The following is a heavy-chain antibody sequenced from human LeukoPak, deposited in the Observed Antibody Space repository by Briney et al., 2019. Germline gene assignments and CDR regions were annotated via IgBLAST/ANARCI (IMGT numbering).Heavy chain of an antibody. D-gene: IGHD3-3*01. CDR1: GGTFSSYA. Sequence: SSVKVSCKASGGTFSSYAISWVRQAPGQGLEWMGRIIPIFGTANYAQKFQGRVTITTDESTSTAYMELSSLRSEDTAVYYCARGPYYDFWSGYYTGAFDIWGQGTMVTVSS. J-gene: IGHJ3*02. CDR2: IIPIFGTA. CDR3: ARGPYYDFWSGYYTGAFDI. V-gene: IGHV1-69*05.